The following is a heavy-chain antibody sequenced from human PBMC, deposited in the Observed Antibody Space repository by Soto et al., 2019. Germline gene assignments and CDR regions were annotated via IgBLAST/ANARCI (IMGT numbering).Heavy chain of an antibody. Sequence: SVKVSCKASGGTFSSYAISWVRQAPGQGLEWMGGIISIFGTANYAQKFQGRVTITADESTSTAYMELSSLRSEDTAVYYCARVPGGGDYYYYGMDVWGQGTTVTVSS. V-gene: IGHV1-69*13. CDR2: IISIFGTA. CDR1: GGTFSSYA. J-gene: IGHJ6*02. D-gene: IGHD2-2*01. CDR3: ARVPGGGDYYYYGMDV.